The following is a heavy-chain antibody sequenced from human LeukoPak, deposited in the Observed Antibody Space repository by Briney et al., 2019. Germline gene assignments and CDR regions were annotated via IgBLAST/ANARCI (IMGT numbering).Heavy chain of an antibody. Sequence: GGSLRLSCAASGFTFSSYAMSWVRQAPGKGLEWVANIKQDGTEKDYVDSVKGRFTISRDNARNSLYLQMNNLRAEDTAVYYCAKDRSVSHFDHWGQGSLVTVSS. CDR2: IKQDGTEK. V-gene: IGHV3-7*01. CDR1: GFTFSSYA. D-gene: IGHD3-16*01. CDR3: AKDRSVSHFDH. J-gene: IGHJ4*02.